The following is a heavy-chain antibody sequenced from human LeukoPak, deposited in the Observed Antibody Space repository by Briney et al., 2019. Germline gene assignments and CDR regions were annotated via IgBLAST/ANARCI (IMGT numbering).Heavy chain of an antibody. D-gene: IGHD1-26*01. CDR3: ARGLEWELLRGFDAFDI. V-gene: IGHV3-21*01. J-gene: IGHJ3*02. Sequence: KTGGSLRLSCAASGFTFSNYAVNWIRQAPGKGLKWVSVISGSGSSIYYTDSVKGRFTISRDNAKNSLYLQMNSLRAEDTAVHYCARGLEWELLRGFDAFDIWGQGTMVTVSS. CDR1: GFTFSNYA. CDR2: ISGSGSSI.